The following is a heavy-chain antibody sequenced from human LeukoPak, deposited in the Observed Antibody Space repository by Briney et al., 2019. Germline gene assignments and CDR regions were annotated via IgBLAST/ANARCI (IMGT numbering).Heavy chain of an antibody. J-gene: IGHJ4*02. CDR3: ARGAGSGGVGSGGIDY. CDR2: INPSGGST. CDR1: GYTFTSYY. D-gene: IGHD2-15*01. Sequence: ASVKVSCNASGYTFTSYYMHWVRQAPGQGLEWMGIINPSGGSTSYAQKFQGRVTMTRDMSTSTVYMELSSLRSEDTAVYYCARGAGSGGVGSGGIDYWGQGTLVTVSS. V-gene: IGHV1-46*01.